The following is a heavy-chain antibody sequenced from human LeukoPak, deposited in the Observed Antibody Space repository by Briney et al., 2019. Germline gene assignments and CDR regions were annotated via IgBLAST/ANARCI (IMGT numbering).Heavy chain of an antibody. Sequence: GASVKVSCKASGYTFTGYYIHWVRQAPGQGLEWMGYINPNSGYTNYAQKFQDRVTVTRDTSISTAYMELSRLRSDDTAVYYCARVYYYGSGSYYNVNPYYFDYWGQGTLVTVSS. CDR2: INPNSGYT. CDR3: ARVYYYGSGSYYNVNPYYFDY. V-gene: IGHV1-2*02. J-gene: IGHJ4*02. CDR1: GYTFTGYY. D-gene: IGHD3-10*01.